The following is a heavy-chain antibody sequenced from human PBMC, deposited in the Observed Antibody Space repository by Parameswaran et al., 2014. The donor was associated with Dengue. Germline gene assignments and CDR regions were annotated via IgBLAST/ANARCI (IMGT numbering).Heavy chain of an antibody. J-gene: IGHJ4*02. V-gene: IGHV3-30*18. CDR2: VSYRNGQ. CDR3: AKEGGPGQSRDDYLDC. D-gene: IGHD3-16*01. Sequence: GGSLRLSCVASGFTVSNYAILWVRQAPGRGLEYVAVVSYRNGQYYAESVKGRFTISRDTPRNTVYLQMDSLRPEDTAIYYCAKEGGPGQSRDDYLDCWGQGTLVTVSS. CDR1: GFTVSNYA.